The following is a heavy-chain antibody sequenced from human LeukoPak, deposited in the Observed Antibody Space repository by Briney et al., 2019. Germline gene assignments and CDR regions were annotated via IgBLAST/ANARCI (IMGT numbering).Heavy chain of an antibody. CDR2: IYSGGST. CDR1: GFTVSSNY. D-gene: IGHD5-24*01. V-gene: IGHV3-66*01. CDR3: ARGVRPMATIRPYFDY. Sequence: GGSLRLSCAASGFTVSSNYMSWVRQAPGKGLEWVSVIYSGGSTYYADSVKGRFTISRDNSKNTLYLQMNSLRVEDTAVYYCARGVRPMATIRPYFDYWGQGTLVTVSS. J-gene: IGHJ4*02.